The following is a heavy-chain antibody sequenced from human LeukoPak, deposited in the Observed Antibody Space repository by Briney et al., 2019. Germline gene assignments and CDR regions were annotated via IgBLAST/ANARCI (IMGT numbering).Heavy chain of an antibody. D-gene: IGHD1-7*01. J-gene: IGHJ4*02. V-gene: IGHV5-51*01. CDR2: IYPGDSNT. CDR3: ARGEITGTPVYY. CDR1: GYKFSNYW. Sequence: GESLKISCKGSGYKFSNYWIGWVRQMPGKGLECMGIIYPGDSNTRYSPSFQGQVTISVDKSINTAYLQWSSLKAADTAIYYCARGEITGTPVYYWGQGTLVTVSS.